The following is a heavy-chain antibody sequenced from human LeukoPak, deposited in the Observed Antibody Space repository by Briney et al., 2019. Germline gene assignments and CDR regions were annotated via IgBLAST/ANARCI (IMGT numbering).Heavy chain of an antibody. CDR3: TTAVRGKAGSRFDP. CDR1: GITFSDPW. CDR2: SKSQTDGGTT. D-gene: IGHD6-13*01. J-gene: IGHJ5*02. V-gene: IGHV3-15*01. Sequence: GGPLRLSCAASGITFSDPWMSWVRQAPGKGREWVGRSKSQTDGGTTDYAASVKDRFTISRDDSKNTLYLQMNSLKSEDTGFYYCTTAVRGKAGSRFDPWGQGTLVTVSS.